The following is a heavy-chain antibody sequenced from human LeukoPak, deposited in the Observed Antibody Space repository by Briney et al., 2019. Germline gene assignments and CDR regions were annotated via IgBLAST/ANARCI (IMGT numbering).Heavy chain of an antibody. CDR2: MNPNTGRT. CDR3: ARGAYGSGWEAFDI. V-gene: IGHV1-2*02. CDR1: GYTFTGYY. D-gene: IGHD3-10*01. Sequence: ASVKVSCKASGYTFTGYYLHWVRQAPGLGLEWMGWMNPNTGRTLYVQNFQGRVTMTRDTSISTAYMELSRLRSDDTAVYYCARGAYGSGWEAFDIWGQGTMVTVSS. J-gene: IGHJ3*02.